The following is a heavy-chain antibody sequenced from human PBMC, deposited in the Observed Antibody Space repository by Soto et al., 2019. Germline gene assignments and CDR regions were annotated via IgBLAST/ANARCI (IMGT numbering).Heavy chain of an antibody. CDR3: AKGGQSYDY. D-gene: IGHD3-10*01. CDR2: ISTSVGST. J-gene: IGHJ4*02. Sequence: PGGSLRLSCASSVFTFSTYAMSWVRQSPGKWLEWVSAISTSVGSTYYTDSVKGRFTISRDNSKNTLYLQMNSLRAEDTAVYYCAKGGQSYDYWGQGTPVSVSS. CDR1: VFTFSTYA. V-gene: IGHV3-23*01.